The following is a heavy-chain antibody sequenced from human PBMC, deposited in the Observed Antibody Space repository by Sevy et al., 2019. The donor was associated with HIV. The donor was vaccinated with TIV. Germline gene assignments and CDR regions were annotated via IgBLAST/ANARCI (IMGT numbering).Heavy chain of an antibody. J-gene: IGHJ4*02. CDR2: IIPILGTV. D-gene: IGHD6-19*01. CDR3: AGGGDNGWYYFDY. Sequence: ASVKVSCKASGGTFSSYGISWVRQAPGQGLEWMGGIIPILGTVNYAQKFQGRVTITADESTKTAYMELSSLRSEDTAVYYCAGGGDNGWYYFDYWGQENLVTVSS. CDR1: GGTFSSYG. V-gene: IGHV1-69*13.